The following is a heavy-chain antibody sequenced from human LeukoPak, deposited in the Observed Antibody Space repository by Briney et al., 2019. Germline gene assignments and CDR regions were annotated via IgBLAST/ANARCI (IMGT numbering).Heavy chain of an antibody. CDR2: INPNSGGT. J-gene: IGHJ4*02. D-gene: IGHD3-3*02. V-gene: IGHV1-2*02. Sequence: ASVKVSCKASGYTFTDHYMHWVRQAPGQGLEWMGWINPNSGGTIYAQKFQGRVTMTRDTSISTAFMELSRLRSDDTAVYYCARHFSGTSAPLPFDYWGQGTLVTVFS. CDR3: ARHFSGTSAPLPFDY. CDR1: GYTFTDHY.